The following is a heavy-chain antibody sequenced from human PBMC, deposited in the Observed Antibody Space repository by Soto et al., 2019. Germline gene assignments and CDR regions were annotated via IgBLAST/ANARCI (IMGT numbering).Heavy chain of an antibody. CDR1: GVTLTRYA. J-gene: IGHJ4*02. Sequence: ASEKVSCKASGVTLTRYAVSWVRQAPGQGPEWMGRIVPLFGTEKSAQKFQGRIKMTADKSTNTAYLELTSLTSEDTAVYFCARDGSNCTDGICFHYFDYWGQGTLVTVSS. CDR3: ARDGSNCTDGICFHYFDY. V-gene: IGHV1-69*06. CDR2: IVPLFGTE. D-gene: IGHD2-8*01.